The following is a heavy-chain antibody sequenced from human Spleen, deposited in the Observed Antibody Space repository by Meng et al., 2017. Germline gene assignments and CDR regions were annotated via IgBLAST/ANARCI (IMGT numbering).Heavy chain of an antibody. CDR3: ARNCGGDCNSFPTFDY. J-gene: IGHJ4*02. CDR1: GFAFSSYP. CDR2: ISGSSTYI. Sequence: GGSLRLSCATSGFAFSSYPLNWVRQAPGKGLEWVSSISGSSTYIDYADSVKGRFTISRDNAKKSMYLQMNSLRAEDTAVYFCARNCGGDCNSFPTFDYWGQGTEVTVSS. V-gene: IGHV3-21*01. D-gene: IGHD2-21*02.